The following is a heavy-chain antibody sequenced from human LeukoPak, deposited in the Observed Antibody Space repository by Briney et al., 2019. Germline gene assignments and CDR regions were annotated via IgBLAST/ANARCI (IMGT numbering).Heavy chain of an antibody. Sequence: SETLSLTCTVSGGSINSPNSYWGWIRQPPGKGLEWIGSIFHDGTTYYSPSLKSRVTVSVDTSLNQFSLSLMSMTAADTAVYYCARRVVAGTTVDFWGQGNLVTVSS. CDR1: GGSINSPNSY. CDR3: ARRVVAGTTVDF. J-gene: IGHJ4*02. CDR2: IFHDGTT. V-gene: IGHV4-39*01. D-gene: IGHD1-1*01.